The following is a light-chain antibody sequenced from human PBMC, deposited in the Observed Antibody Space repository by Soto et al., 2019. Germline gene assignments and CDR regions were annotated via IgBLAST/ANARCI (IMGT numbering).Light chain of an antibody. CDR1: QSIDNY. J-gene: IGKJ4*01. V-gene: IGKV1-39*01. Sequence: DIQMTQSPSSLSASVGDRVTITCRASQSIDNYLNWYQQKSGKAPQLLIYSASHLQSGVPSRFSGGGYGTDFILTISSLQPEDSAISFCQQSITAPLTFGGGTKVEIK. CDR2: SAS. CDR3: QQSITAPLT.